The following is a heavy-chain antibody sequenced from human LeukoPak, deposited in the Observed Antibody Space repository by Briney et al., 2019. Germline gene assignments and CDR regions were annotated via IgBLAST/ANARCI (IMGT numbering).Heavy chain of an antibody. Sequence: SETLSFTCTVSGGSISSYYWSWIRQPPGKGLEWIGYIYYSGSTNYNPSLKSRVTISVDTSKNQFSLKLSSVTAADTAVYYCARPKVGATYAFDIWGQGTMVTVSS. J-gene: IGHJ3*02. V-gene: IGHV4-59*08. D-gene: IGHD1-26*01. CDR2: IYYSGST. CDR3: ARPKVGATYAFDI. CDR1: GGSISSYY.